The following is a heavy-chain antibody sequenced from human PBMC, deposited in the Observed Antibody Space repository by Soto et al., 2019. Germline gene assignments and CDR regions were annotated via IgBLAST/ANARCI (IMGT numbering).Heavy chain of an antibody. CDR3: AKSEGTIVVDAFDM. D-gene: IGHD3-22*01. CDR2: ISGSGGST. J-gene: IGHJ3*02. Sequence: WGSLSLSCAASGFTFSTYAMSWVRQAPGKGLEWVSAISGSGGSTYYADSVKGRFTISRDNSRNKLYLQMNSLRAEDTAVYYCAKSEGTIVVDAFDMWGQGTMVTVSS. V-gene: IGHV3-23*01. CDR1: GFTFSTYA.